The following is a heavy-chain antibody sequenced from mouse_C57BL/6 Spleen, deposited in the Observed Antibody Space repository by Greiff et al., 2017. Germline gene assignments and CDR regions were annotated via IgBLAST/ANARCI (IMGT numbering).Heavy chain of an antibody. Sequence: QVQLQQSGAELVRPGTSVKVSCKASGYAFTNYLIEWVKQRPGLGLEWIGVINPGSGGTNYNEKFKGKAKLTADKSSSTAYMQLSSLTSEDSADYFCERNNYDGFYDMDYWGQGTSVTVSS. J-gene: IGHJ4*01. CDR1: GYAFTNYL. D-gene: IGHD1-1*01. CDR3: ERNNYDGFYDMDY. CDR2: INPGSGGT. V-gene: IGHV1-54*01.